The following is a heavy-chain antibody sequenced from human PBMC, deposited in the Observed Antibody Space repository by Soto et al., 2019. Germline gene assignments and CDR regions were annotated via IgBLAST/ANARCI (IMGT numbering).Heavy chain of an antibody. J-gene: IGHJ6*02. CDR1: GYTFTGYY. D-gene: IGHD6-13*01. CDR2: INPNSGGT. V-gene: IGHV1-2*04. Sequence: ASVKVSCKASGYTFTGYYMHWVRQAPGQGLEWMGWINPNSGGTNYAQKFQGWVTMTRDTSISTAYMELSRLRSDDTAVYYCARGSGAAAGPNDAFDVWGQGTTVTVSS. CDR3: ARGSGAAAGPNDAFDV.